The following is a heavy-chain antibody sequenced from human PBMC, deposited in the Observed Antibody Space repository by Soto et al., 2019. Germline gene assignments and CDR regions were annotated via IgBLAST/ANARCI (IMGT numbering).Heavy chain of an antibody. CDR2: ISGSGGST. CDR1: GFTFDNYA. Sequence: GGSLRLSCAASGFTFDNYAMSWVRQAPGKGLEWVSGISGSGGSTYYADSVKGRFSISRDNSKNTLYLQMNSLRAEDTAVYYCAKVADYDILTGYYWEDRDYWGQGTLVTVSS. V-gene: IGHV3-23*01. J-gene: IGHJ4*02. D-gene: IGHD3-9*01. CDR3: AKVADYDILTGYYWEDRDY.